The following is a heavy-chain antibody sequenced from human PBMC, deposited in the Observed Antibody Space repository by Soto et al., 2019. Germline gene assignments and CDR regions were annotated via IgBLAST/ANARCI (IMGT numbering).Heavy chain of an antibody. V-gene: IGHV4-31*02. CDR2: IYYSGST. Sequence: LCGGSIRSGGYYWSWIRQHPGKGLEWIGYIYYSGSTYYNPSLKSRVTISVDTSKNQFSLKLSSVTAADTAVYYCARDPIDDYGGNSVWGQGTLVTVSS. CDR3: ARDPIDDYGGNSV. J-gene: IGHJ4*02. CDR1: GGSIRSGGYY. D-gene: IGHD4-17*01.